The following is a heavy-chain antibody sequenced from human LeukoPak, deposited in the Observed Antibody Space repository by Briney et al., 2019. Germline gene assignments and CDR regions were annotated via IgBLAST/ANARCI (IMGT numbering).Heavy chain of an antibody. V-gene: IGHV4-34*01. CDR3: ARLGGYYDPPEY. CDR1: GGSFSGYY. D-gene: IGHD3-22*01. J-gene: IGHJ4*02. CDR2: INHSGST. Sequence: SETLSLTCAVYGGSFSGYYWSWIRQPPGKGLEWIGEINHSGSTNYNPSLKSRVTISLDTSKNQFSLKLSSVTAADTAVYYCARLGGYYDPPEYWGQGTLVTVSS.